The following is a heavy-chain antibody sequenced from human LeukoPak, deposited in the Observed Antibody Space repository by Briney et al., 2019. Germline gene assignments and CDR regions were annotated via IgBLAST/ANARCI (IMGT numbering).Heavy chain of an antibody. CDR2: TSDYMGNRNT. CDR3: ATPPHVGAPTDAPAT. J-gene: IGHJ3*01. CDR1: GHTFINYG. Sequence: ASVKVSCKASGHTFINYGIGWVRQAPGQGLDWIGWTSDYMGNRNTHYAQMLQGRVSLTTDSSTSTAYMERRSLTPHGTAVYYLATPPHVGAPTDAPATWGQGPTLTAPS. D-gene: IGHD3-3*01. V-gene: IGHV1-18*01.